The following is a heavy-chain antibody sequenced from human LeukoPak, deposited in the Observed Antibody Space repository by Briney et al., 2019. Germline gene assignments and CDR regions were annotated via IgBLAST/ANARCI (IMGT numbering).Heavy chain of an antibody. J-gene: IGHJ6*03. Sequence: SETLSLTCTVSGGSISSYYWSWIRQPPGKGLEWIGYIYYSGSTNYNPSLKSRVTISVDTSKNQFSLKLSSVTAADTAVYYCARGLKWELRNYYYYMDVWGKGTTVTVSS. CDR2: IYYSGST. D-gene: IGHD1-26*01. CDR3: ARGLKWELRNYYYYMDV. V-gene: IGHV4-59*01. CDR1: GGSISSYY.